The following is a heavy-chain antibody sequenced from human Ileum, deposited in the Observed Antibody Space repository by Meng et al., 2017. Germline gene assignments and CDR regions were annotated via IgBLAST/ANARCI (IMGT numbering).Heavy chain of an antibody. J-gene: IGHJ3*02. CDR3: AREYTTFSSGYSAFEI. CDR1: GITISSYE. CDR2: ISRDGSTI. D-gene: IGHD2/OR15-2a*01. V-gene: IGHV3-48*03. Sequence: GEFLKISCAASGITISSYEMNWVRQAPGKGLEWVSHISRDGSTIYNADAVKGRFTISRDNDKNTLYLQMSSLRVEDTAVYYCAREYTTFSSGYSAFEIWGQGTVVTVSS.